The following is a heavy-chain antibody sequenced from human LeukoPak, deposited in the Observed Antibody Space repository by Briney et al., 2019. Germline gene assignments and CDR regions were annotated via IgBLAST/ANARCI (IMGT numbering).Heavy chain of an antibody. D-gene: IGHD3-9*01. CDR2: ISSSGSTI. V-gene: IGHV3-11*01. CDR1: GFTFSDYY. CDR3: AKGVLRYFDWLLSHDAFDI. Sequence: GGSLRLSCAASGFTFSDYYMSWIRQAPGKGLEWVSYISSSGSTIYYADSVKGRFTISRDNAKNTLYLQMNSLRAEDTAVYYCAKGVLRYFDWLLSHDAFDIWGQGTMVTVSS. J-gene: IGHJ3*02.